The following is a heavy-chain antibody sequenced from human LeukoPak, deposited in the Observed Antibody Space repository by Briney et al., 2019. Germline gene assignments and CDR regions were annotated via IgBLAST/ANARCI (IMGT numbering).Heavy chain of an antibody. CDR3: AGRYNYGPVAFDI. V-gene: IGHV4-34*01. CDR1: GGSFSGYY. CDR2: INHSGST. Sequence: SETLSLTCAVYGGSFSGYYWSWIRQPPGKGLEWIGEINHSGSTNYNPSLKSRVTISVDTSKDQFSLKLSSVTAADTAVYYCAGRYNYGPVAFDIWGQGTMVTVSS. J-gene: IGHJ3*02. D-gene: IGHD5-18*01.